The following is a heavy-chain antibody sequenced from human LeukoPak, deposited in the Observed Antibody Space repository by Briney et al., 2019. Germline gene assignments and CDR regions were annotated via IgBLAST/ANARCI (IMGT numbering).Heavy chain of an antibody. J-gene: IGHJ4*02. V-gene: IGHV3-30-3*01. Sequence: GGSLRLSCAASGFTFSDYAMHWVRQAPGKGLEWVAVLSYDGSKTYYADSVKGRFTISRDNSKNTLYLRMNSLRAEDTAVYYCARGRYNYGMSFYFHYWGQGTLVTVSS. CDR2: LSYDGSKT. D-gene: IGHD5-18*01. CDR3: ARGRYNYGMSFYFHY. CDR1: GFTFSDYA.